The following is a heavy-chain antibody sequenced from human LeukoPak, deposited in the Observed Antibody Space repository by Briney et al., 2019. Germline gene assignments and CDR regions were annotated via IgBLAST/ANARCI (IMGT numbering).Heavy chain of an antibody. CDR1: GFTFSSYA. CDR2: ISGSGGST. J-gene: IGHJ4*02. D-gene: IGHD2-2*01. CDR3: ARGGDIVVVPAAMYVPYYFDY. Sequence: GGSLRLSCAASGFTFSSYAMSWVRQAPGKGLEWVSAISGSGGSTYYADSVKGRFTISRDNSKNTLYLQMNSLRAEDTAVYYCARGGDIVVVPAAMYVPYYFDYWGQGTLVTVSS. V-gene: IGHV3-23*01.